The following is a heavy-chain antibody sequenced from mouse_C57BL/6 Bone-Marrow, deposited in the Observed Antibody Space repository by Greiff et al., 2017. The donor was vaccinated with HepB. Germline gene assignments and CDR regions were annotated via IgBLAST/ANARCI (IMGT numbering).Heavy chain of an antibody. J-gene: IGHJ2*01. Sequence: EVMLVESGGDLVKPGGSLKLSCAASGFTFSSYGMSWVRQTPDKRLERVATISSGGSYTYYPDSVKGRFTISRDNAKNTLYLQMSSLKSEDTAMYYCARQGGYYDYWGQGTTLTVSS. D-gene: IGHD2-3*01. CDR1: GFTFSSYG. CDR3: ARQGGYYDY. CDR2: ISSGGSYT. V-gene: IGHV5-6*02.